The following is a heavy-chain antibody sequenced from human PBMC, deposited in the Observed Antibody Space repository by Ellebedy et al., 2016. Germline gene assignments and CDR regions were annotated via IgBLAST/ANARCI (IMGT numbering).Heavy chain of an antibody. Sequence: SETLSLXXAVYGGSFSGYYWSWIRQPAGKGLEWIGRIYTSGSTNYNPSLKSRVTMSVDTSKNQFSLKLSSVTAADTAVYYCARTVIAAAGGYYGMDVWGQGTTVTVSS. D-gene: IGHD6-13*01. CDR1: GGSFSGYY. J-gene: IGHJ6*02. V-gene: IGHV4-59*10. CDR3: ARTVIAAAGGYYGMDV. CDR2: IYTSGST.